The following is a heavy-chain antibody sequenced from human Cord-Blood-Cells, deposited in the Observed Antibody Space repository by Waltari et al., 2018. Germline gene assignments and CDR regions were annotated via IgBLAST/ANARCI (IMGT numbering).Heavy chain of an antibody. Sequence: QVQLQESGPGLVKPSQTLSLTCTVSGGSISSGDYYLSWIRQPPGKGLEWIGYIYYSGSTYYHPSLKSLVTISVDPSTNQFSLKLSSVTAADTAVYYCARDHYGSGSYDYWGQGTLVTVSS. CDR3: ARDHYGSGSYDY. CDR2: IYYSGST. CDR1: GGSISSGDYY. D-gene: IGHD3-10*01. J-gene: IGHJ4*02. V-gene: IGHV4-30-4*01.